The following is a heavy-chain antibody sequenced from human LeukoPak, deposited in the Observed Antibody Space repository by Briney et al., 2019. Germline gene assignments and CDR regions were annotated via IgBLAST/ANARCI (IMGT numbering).Heavy chain of an antibody. CDR3: ANLLGYCSGGSCYPSPYVDY. V-gene: IGHV3-23*01. J-gene: IGHJ4*02. Sequence: GALRLSCAASGFTFSSYAMSWVRQAPGKGLEWVSAISGSGGSTYYADSVKGRFTISRDNSKNALYLQMNSLRAEDTAVYYCANLLGYCSGGSCYPSPYVDYWGQGTLVTVSS. CDR1: GFTFSSYA. D-gene: IGHD2-15*01. CDR2: ISGSGGST.